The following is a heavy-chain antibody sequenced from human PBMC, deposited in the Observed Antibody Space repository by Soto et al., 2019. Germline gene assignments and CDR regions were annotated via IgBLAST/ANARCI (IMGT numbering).Heavy chain of an antibody. CDR2: INHSGST. CDR1: GRTFNINADFWY. J-gene: IGHJ4*02. Sequence: PSETLSLTCTVSGRTFNINADFWYLAWIRQPPGKGLEWIGEINHSGSTNYNPSLKSRVTISVDTSKNQFSLKLSSVTAADTAVYYCARGSDKIVGAEKLDFDYWGQGTLVTVSS. CDR3: ARGSDKIVGAEKLDFDY. V-gene: IGHV4-34*01. D-gene: IGHD1-26*01.